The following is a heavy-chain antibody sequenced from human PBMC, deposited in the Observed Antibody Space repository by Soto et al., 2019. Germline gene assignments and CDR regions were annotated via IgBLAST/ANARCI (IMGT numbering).Heavy chain of an antibody. CDR2: ISTYNGNT. Sequence: QVQLVQSGAEVKKPGASVKVSCKASGYTFTSYGISWVRQAPGQGLEWMGWISTYNGNTKYAQKFQVRITMTTDTSTSTAYMEVRSLRSDDTAVYYCARDAAAGLKDYWGPGTLVTVSS. CDR3: ARDAAAGLKDY. CDR1: GYTFTSYG. D-gene: IGHD6-13*01. J-gene: IGHJ4*02. V-gene: IGHV1-18*01.